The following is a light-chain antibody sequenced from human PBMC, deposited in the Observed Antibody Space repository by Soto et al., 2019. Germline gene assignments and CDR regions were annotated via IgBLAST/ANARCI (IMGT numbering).Light chain of an antibody. CDR3: QQRSNWPPYT. Sequence: EIVLTQSPATLSLSPGERATLSCRASQSVSSYLAWYQQKPGQAPRLLIYDASNRATGIPTRFSGSGSGTDFTLTISIIEPEYFAFYYCQQRSNWPPYTVGQGTKLEIK. V-gene: IGKV3-11*01. CDR2: DAS. CDR1: QSVSSY. J-gene: IGKJ2*01.